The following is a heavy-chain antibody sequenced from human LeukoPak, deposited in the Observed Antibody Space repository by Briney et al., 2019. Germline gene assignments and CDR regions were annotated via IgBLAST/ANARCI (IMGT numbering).Heavy chain of an antibody. J-gene: IGHJ3*02. CDR2: IRSKANNYAT. D-gene: IGHD6-6*01. CDR3: TGIAARPSFVFDI. V-gene: IGHV3-73*01. CDR1: GFTFSGSA. Sequence: GGSLRLSCAASGFTFSGSAMHWVPHASGQGLEWVGRIRSKANNYATAYAASVKGRFTISRDDSKNTAYLQMNSLKAEDTAVYYCTGIAARPSFVFDIWGQGTMVTVSS.